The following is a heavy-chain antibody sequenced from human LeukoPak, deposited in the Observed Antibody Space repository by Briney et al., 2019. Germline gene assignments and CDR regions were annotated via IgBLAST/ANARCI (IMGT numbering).Heavy chain of an antibody. CDR3: ARIASHSSSWYDGGY. CDR1: GFTFSSYW. Sequence: GGSLRLSCSASGFTFSSYWMHWVRHAPGKGLVWVSRINSDGSSTTYADSVKGRFTISRDNAKNTLYLQMNSLRAEDAGVYYCARIASHSSSWYDGGYWGQGTLVTVSS. V-gene: IGHV3-74*01. CDR2: INSDGSST. J-gene: IGHJ4*02. D-gene: IGHD6-13*01.